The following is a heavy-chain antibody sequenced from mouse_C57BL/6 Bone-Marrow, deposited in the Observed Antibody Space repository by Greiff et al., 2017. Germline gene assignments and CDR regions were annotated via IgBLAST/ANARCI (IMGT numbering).Heavy chain of an antibody. CDR1: GFNIKNTY. CDR2: IDPANGNT. Sequence: DVQLQESVAELVRPGASVKLSCTASGFNIKNTYMHWVKQRPEQGLVWIGRIDPANGNTKYAPKFQGKATITADTSSNTAYLQLSSLTSEDTAIYYCASRDGLLGYFDYWGQGTTLTVSS. J-gene: IGHJ2*01. D-gene: IGHD2-3*01. V-gene: IGHV14-3*01. CDR3: ASRDGLLGYFDY.